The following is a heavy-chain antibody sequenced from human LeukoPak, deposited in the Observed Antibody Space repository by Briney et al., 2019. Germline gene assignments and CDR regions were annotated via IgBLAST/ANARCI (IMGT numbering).Heavy chain of an antibody. CDR3: ARVDVAAAGIVSFDI. CDR2: INPNSGGT. J-gene: IGHJ3*02. D-gene: IGHD6-13*01. Sequence: ASVKVSCKASGYTFTGYYMHWVRQAPGQGLEWMGWINPNSGGTNYAQKFQGRVTMTRDTSISTAYMELSRLRSDDTAVYYCARVDVAAAGIVSFDIWGQGTMVTVFS. V-gene: IGHV1-2*02. CDR1: GYTFTGYY.